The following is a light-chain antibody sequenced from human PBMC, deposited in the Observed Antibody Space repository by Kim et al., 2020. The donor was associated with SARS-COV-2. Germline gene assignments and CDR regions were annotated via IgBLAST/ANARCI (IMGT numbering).Light chain of an antibody. Sequence: ASVGDRVTITWRASQDIRNDLGWYQQNPGRAPKRLIYGASSLQSGFPSRFSGSGSGTEFTLTISSVQPEDFATYFCLQHNTYPITFGRGTRLEIK. V-gene: IGKV1-17*01. CDR1: QDIRND. J-gene: IGKJ5*01. CDR2: GAS. CDR3: LQHNTYPIT.